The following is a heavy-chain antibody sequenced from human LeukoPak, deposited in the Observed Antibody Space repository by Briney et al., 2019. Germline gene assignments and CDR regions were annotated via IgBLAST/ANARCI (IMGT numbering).Heavy chain of an antibody. CDR2: ISRSGSTI. D-gene: IGHD3-10*01. Sequence: GGSLRLSCAASGFTFSSYEMNWVRQAPGKGLEWVSYISRSGSTISYADSVKGRFTISRDNAKNSLYLQMNSLRAEDTAVYFCARDASPAAYNGNWFDPWGQGTLVTVSS. CDR3: ARDASPAAYNGNWFDP. V-gene: IGHV3-48*03. CDR1: GFTFSSYE. J-gene: IGHJ5*02.